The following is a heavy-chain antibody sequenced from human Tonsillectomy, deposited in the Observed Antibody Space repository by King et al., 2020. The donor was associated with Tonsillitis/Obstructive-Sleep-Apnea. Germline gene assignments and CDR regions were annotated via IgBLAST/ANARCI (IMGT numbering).Heavy chain of an antibody. Sequence: VQLVESGGGVVQPGGSLRLSCAASGFTFSSYGVHWVRQAPGKGLEWGALIWYDGSNTYYADSVRGRFTISRDNSKNTLYLQRSSLRAEDTAVYYCARDEQIGEYYYYMDVWGKGTTVTVSS. CDR3: ARDEQIGEYYYYMDV. J-gene: IGHJ6*03. D-gene: IGHD3-16*01. V-gene: IGHV3-33*01. CDR2: IWYDGSNT. CDR1: GFTFSSYG.